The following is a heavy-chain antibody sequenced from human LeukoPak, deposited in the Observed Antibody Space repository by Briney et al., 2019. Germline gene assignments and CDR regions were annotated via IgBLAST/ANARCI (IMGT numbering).Heavy chain of an antibody. CDR3: AKSQRENWFDP. J-gene: IGHJ5*02. CDR1: GFTFSNYA. V-gene: IGHV3-23*01. CDR2: ISGDGGGT. Sequence: GGSLRLSCAASGFTFSNYAMNWVRKAPGKGLEWVSAISGDGGGTYYADSVKGRFTISRDNSKNTLYLQMNSLRAEDTAVYYCAKSQRENWFDPWGQGTLVTVSS.